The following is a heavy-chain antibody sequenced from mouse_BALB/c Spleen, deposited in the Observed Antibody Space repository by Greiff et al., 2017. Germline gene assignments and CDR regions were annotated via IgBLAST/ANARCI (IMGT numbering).Heavy chain of an antibody. CDR2: ISYSGST. D-gene: IGHD1-1*01. J-gene: IGHJ3*01. CDR1: GYSITSDYA. V-gene: IGHV3-2*02. CDR3: ARESDYYGSSSFAY. Sequence: ESGPGLVKPSQSLSLTCTVTGYSITSDYAWNWIRQFPGNKLEWMGYISYSGSTSYNPSLKSRISITRDTSKNQFFLQLNSVTTEDTATYYCARESDYYGSSSFAYWGQGTLVTVSA.